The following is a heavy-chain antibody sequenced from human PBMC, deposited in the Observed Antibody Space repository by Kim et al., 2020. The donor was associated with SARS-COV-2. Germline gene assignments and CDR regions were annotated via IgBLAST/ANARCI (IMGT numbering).Heavy chain of an antibody. CDR3: ARGREDYGDFRYFDY. D-gene: IGHD4-17*01. J-gene: IGHJ4*02. V-gene: IGHV4-34*01. CDR1: GGSFSGYY. CDR2: INHSGST. Sequence: SETLSPTCAVYGGSFSGYYWSWIRQPPGKGLEWIGEINHSGSTNYNPSLKSRVTISVDTSKNQFSLKLSSVTAADTAVYYCARGREDYGDFRYFDYWGQGTLVTVSS.